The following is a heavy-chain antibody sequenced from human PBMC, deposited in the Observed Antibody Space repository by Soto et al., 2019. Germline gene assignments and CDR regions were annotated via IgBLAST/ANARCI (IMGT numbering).Heavy chain of an antibody. Sequence: PGGSLRLSCAASGFTLSSYAIPWVRRAPGKGLLEWVSTISGSGGDTYYADSVKGRFTISRDNSKNTLYLQVNSLVAEDTARYYCARNGYSSFRGTTLYYYYRMDVWGQGTTVIGSS. D-gene: IGHD6-19*01. CDR1: GFTLSSYA. CDR2: ISGSGGDT. CDR3: ARNGYSSFRGTTLYYYYRMDV. V-gene: IGHV3-23*01. J-gene: IGHJ6*01.